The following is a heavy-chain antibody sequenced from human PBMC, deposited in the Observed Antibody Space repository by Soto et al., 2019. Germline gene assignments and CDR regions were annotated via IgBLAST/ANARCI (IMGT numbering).Heavy chain of an antibody. CDR2: ISSSSSTI. V-gene: IGHV3-48*04. J-gene: IGHJ4*02. D-gene: IGHD3-3*01. CDR1: GFTFSSYS. Sequence: GESLKISCAASGFTFSSYSMNWVRQAPGKGLEWVSYISSSSSTIYYADSVKGRFTISRDNAKNSLYLQMNSLRAEDTAVYYCARDWSGYFDYWGQGTLVTVSS. CDR3: ARDWSGYFDY.